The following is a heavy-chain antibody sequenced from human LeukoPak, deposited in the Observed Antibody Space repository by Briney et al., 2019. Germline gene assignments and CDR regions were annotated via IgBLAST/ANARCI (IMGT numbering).Heavy chain of an antibody. V-gene: IGHV3-21*01. J-gene: IGHJ4*02. Sequence: GGSLRLSCAASGFTFNSYSMNWVRQAPGKGLEWVSSISGSRSYIYYADSVKGRFTISRDNAKNSLYLQMNSLRAEDTAVYYCARSPSYYDILTCYYPNWGQGTLVTVSS. CDR1: GFTFNSYS. CDR3: ARSPSYYDILTCYYPN. CDR2: ISGSRSYI. D-gene: IGHD3-9*01.